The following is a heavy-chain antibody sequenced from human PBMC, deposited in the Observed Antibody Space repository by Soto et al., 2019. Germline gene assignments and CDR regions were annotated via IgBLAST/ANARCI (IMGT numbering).Heavy chain of an antibody. V-gene: IGHV3-23*01. CDR1: GFTFSSYA. D-gene: IGHD5-18*01. CDR3: AKDHIGYSYGHGGRHYFDY. Sequence: EVQLLESGGGLVQPGGSLRLSCAASGFTFSSYAMSWVRQAPGKGLEWVSAISGSGGSTYYADSVKGRFTISRDNSKNTLYLQMNSLRAEDTAVYYCAKDHIGYSYGHGGRHYFDYWGQGTLVTVPS. CDR2: ISGSGGST. J-gene: IGHJ4*02.